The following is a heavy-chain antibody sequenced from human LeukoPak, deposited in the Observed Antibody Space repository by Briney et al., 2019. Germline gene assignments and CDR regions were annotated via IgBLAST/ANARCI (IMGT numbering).Heavy chain of an antibody. CDR2: IYTSGST. J-gene: IGHJ6*03. Sequence: PSETLSLTCTVSGGSISSGSYYWSWIRQPAGKGLEWIGRIYTSGSTNYNPSLKSRVTISVDTSKNQFSLKLSSVTAADKAVYYCARDNIVVVPAAMGYYYYYMDVWGKGTTVTVSS. V-gene: IGHV4-61*02. CDR3: ARDNIVVVPAAMGYYYYYMDV. CDR1: GGSISSGSYY. D-gene: IGHD2-2*01.